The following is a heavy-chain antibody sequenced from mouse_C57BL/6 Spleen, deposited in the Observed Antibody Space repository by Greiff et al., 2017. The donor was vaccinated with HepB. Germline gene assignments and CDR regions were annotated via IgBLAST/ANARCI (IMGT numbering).Heavy chain of an antibody. CDR3: ARRGYGSSDWYFDV. D-gene: IGHD1-1*01. CDR1: GFTFSSYT. CDR2: ISGGGGNT. V-gene: IGHV5-9*01. J-gene: IGHJ1*03. Sequence: DVMLVESGGGLVKPGGSLKLSCAASGFTFSSYTMSWVRQTPEKRLEWVATISGGGGNTYYPDSVKGRFTISRDNAKNTLYLQMSSLRSEDTALYYCARRGYGSSDWYFDVWGTGTTVTVSS.